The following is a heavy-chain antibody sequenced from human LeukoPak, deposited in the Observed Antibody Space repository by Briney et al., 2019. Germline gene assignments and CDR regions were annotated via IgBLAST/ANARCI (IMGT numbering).Heavy chain of an antibody. CDR1: GFTFSSYS. CDR2: ISRSSSTI. J-gene: IGHJ4*02. D-gene: IGHD2-21*01. V-gene: IGHV3-48*01. Sequence: GGSLRLSCAASGFTFSSYSMNWVRQAPGKGLEWVSYISRSSSTIYYADSVKGRFTISRDNAKNSLYLQMNSLRAEDTSVYYCARVTLWHYFDYWGQGTLVTVSS. CDR3: ARVTLWHYFDY.